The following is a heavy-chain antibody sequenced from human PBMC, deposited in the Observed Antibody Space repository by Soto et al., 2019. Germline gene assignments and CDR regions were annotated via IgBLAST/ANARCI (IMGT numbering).Heavy chain of an antibody. Sequence: SGPMLVNPTGTRTMTWTVSGFSLTTGNMGVSSISQPPGTALEWLAHIFADSERSYSTSLQARRTSSKDTSGSQVVLSMTNVDPVDTAKYDCARMNVDPYQFYYAKDVWSQGTTVTVPS. CDR1: GFSLTTGNMG. V-gene: IGHV2-26*01. CDR2: IFADSER. J-gene: IGHJ6*02. CDR3: ARMNVDPYQFYYAKDV. D-gene: IGHD1-1*01.